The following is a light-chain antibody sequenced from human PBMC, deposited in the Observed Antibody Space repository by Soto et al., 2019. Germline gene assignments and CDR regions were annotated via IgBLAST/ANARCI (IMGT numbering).Light chain of an antibody. Sequence: DIQMTQSPSTLSASVGDRVTITCRASESIRTWLAWYQHKPGKAPKVIIYDASNLEAGVPSRFSGSGSGTEFTFTISSLQSEDIATYYCQQYHDLPLTFGGGTKVDIK. CDR2: DAS. V-gene: IGKV1-33*01. CDR1: ESIRTW. CDR3: QQYHDLPLT. J-gene: IGKJ4*01.